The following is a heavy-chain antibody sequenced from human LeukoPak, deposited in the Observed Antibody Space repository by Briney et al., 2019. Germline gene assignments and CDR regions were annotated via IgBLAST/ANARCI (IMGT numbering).Heavy chain of an antibody. Sequence: ASVKVSCKASGYTFTNSYIHWVRQAPGQGLEWMGSMNPKSGGTKYAQKFQGRVSMTRDTSISAAYMELASLTSDDTAVYYCARAGGRSWFDPWGQGTLVTVSS. CDR1: GYTFTNSY. CDR3: ARAGGRSWFDP. V-gene: IGHV1-2*02. D-gene: IGHD1-26*01. CDR2: MNPKSGGT. J-gene: IGHJ5*02.